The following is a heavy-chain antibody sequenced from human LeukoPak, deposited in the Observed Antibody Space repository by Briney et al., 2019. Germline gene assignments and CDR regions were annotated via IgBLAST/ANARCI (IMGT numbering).Heavy chain of an antibody. V-gene: IGHV6-1*01. CDR1: GDSVSSNSAA. CDR2: TYYRSKWSN. D-gene: IGHD6-13*01. CDR3: ARIVGQQRDS. J-gene: IGHJ4*02. Sequence: SQTLSLTCAISGDSVSSNSAAWNWIRQSPSSGLEWLGRTYYRSKWSNDYALSVKGRITINPDTAKNQFSLQLKYVTPEDTAVYYCARIVGQQRDSWGQGTLVTVSS.